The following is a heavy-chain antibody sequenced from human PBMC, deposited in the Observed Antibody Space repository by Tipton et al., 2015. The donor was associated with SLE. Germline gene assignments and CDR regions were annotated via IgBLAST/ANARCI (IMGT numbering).Heavy chain of an antibody. CDR2: IYYSGGT. CDR3: ARGYLRSSWTVDYFDY. Sequence: TLSLTCTVSGGSISSYYWSWIRRPPGKGLAWIGYIYYSGGTNYNPSLKSRVTISVDTSKNQFSLKLSSVTAADTAVYYCARGYLRSSWTVDYFDYWGQGTLVTVSS. CDR1: GGSISSYY. D-gene: IGHD6-13*01. V-gene: IGHV4-59*01. J-gene: IGHJ4*02.